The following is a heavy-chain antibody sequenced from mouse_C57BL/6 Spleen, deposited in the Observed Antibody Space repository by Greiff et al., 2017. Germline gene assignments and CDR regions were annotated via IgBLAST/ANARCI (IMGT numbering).Heavy chain of an antibody. D-gene: IGHD1-1*01. CDR3: ERSGNTGVEGDYFDY. CDR1: GYAFSSYW. CDR2: IYPGDGDT. Sequence: QVQLQQSGAELVKPGASVKISCKASGYAFSSYWMNWVKQRPGKGLEWIGQIYPGDGDTNYTGKFKGKATLTADKSSSTAYMQLSSLTSEDSAVFFCERSGNTGVEGDYFDYWGQGTTLTVSS. V-gene: IGHV1-80*01. J-gene: IGHJ2*01.